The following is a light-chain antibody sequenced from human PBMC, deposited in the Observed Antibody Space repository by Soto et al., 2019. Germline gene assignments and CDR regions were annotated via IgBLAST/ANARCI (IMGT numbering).Light chain of an antibody. CDR2: EVS. CDR1: SSDVGSYNY. Sequence: QSALTQPPSASGSPGQSVTISCTGTSSDVGSYNYVSWYQQHPGKAPKLMIYEVSKRPSGVPDRFSGSKSGNTASLTVSALQAEDEADYYCSSYAGSNKVFGGGTKLTVL. V-gene: IGLV2-8*01. CDR3: SSYAGSNKV. J-gene: IGLJ2*01.